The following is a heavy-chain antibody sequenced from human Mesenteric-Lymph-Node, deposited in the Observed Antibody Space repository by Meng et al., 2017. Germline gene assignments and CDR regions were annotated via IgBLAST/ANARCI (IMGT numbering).Heavy chain of an antibody. J-gene: IGHJ4*02. V-gene: IGHV3-23*01. CDR2: ISGSGGTS. D-gene: IGHD4-23*01. CDR1: GFTFSNFA. CDR3: AKDLPTLAD. Sequence: GGSLRLSCAASGFTFSNFAMSWVRQAPGKGLEWVSVISGSGGTSYYSDSVKGRFTISRDNSKNILYLQMNSLRAEDTAVYYCAKDLPTLADWGQGTLVTVSS.